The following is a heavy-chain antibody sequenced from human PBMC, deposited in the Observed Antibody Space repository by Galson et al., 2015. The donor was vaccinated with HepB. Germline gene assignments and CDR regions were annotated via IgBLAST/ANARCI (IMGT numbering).Heavy chain of an antibody. V-gene: IGHV3-33*06. D-gene: IGHD2-21*01. CDR2: IWYDGSNK. Sequence: SLRLSCAASGFTFSSYGMHWVRQAPGKGLEWVAVIWYDGSNKYYADSVKGRFTISRDNSKNTLYLQMNSLRAEDTAVYYCAKGGPHSYYFDYWGQGTLVTVSS. J-gene: IGHJ4*02. CDR1: GFTFSSYG. CDR3: AKGGPHSYYFDY.